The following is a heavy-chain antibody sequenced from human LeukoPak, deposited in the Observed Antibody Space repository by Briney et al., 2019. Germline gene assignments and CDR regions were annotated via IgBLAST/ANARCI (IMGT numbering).Heavy chain of an antibody. Sequence: PGGSLRLSCAASGFTFSSYGMNWVRQAPGKGLEWVSGISGTGGSTYYADSVKGRFTISRDKSKNTLYLQMNSLRVEDTALYYCTKMDYYDSSGYYYFDYWGQGTLVTVSS. D-gene: IGHD3-22*01. CDR3: TKMDYYDSSGYYYFDY. CDR2: ISGTGGST. CDR1: GFTFSSYG. J-gene: IGHJ4*02. V-gene: IGHV3-23*01.